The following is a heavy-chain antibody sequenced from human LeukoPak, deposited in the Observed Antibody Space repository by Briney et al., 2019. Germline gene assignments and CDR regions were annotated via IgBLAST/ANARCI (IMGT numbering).Heavy chain of an antibody. D-gene: IGHD1-26*01. CDR3: ARLVGATSNYYYYGMDV. Sequence: GASVKVSCKASGYTFTSYDINWVRQATGQGLEWVGWMNPNSGNTGYAQKFQGRVTMTRNTSISTAYMELSSLRSEDTAVYYCARLVGATSNYYYYGMDVWGQGTTVTVSS. J-gene: IGHJ6*02. V-gene: IGHV1-8*01. CDR1: GYTFTSYD. CDR2: MNPNSGNT.